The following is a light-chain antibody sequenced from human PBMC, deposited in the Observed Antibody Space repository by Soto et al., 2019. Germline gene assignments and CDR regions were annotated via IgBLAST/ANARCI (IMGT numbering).Light chain of an antibody. V-gene: IGKV3-11*01. CDR3: QQRSNWPPEVT. J-gene: IGKJ3*01. CDR1: QSVSSS. CDR2: DAS. Sequence: EIVLTQSPDTLSLSPGERATLSCRASQSVSSSLAWYQQKPGQAPRLLIYDASKRATGIPARFSGSGSGTDFTPTIISLEPEDFAVYYCQQRSNWPPEVTFGPGTKVDIK.